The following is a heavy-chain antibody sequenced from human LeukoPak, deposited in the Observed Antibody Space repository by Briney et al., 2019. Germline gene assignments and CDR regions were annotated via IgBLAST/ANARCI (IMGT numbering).Heavy chain of an antibody. CDR3: ARHETSSSWTSSFDY. V-gene: IGHV4-34*01. J-gene: IGHJ4*02. Sequence: KPSETLSLTCAVYGGSFSGYYWSWIRQPPGKGLEWIGEINHSGSTNYNPSLKSRVTISVDTSKNQFSLRLSSVTAADTAVNYCARHETSSSWTSSFDYWGQGTLVTVSS. CDR2: INHSGST. D-gene: IGHD6-13*01. CDR1: GGSFSGYY.